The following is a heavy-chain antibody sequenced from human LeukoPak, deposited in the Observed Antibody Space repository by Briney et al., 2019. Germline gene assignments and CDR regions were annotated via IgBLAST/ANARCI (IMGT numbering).Heavy chain of an antibody. CDR3: AHRRGIYCRSNSCSKNWFDP. V-gene: IGHV2-5*02. J-gene: IGHJ5*02. CDR1: GFSLGTCGGG. CDR2: NYWDEDK. Sequence: ESGPTLVKPTQTLTLTFTFSGFSLGTCGGGVGWSREPPGKALEWLALNYWDEDKRYSPSMNSRLHITKDNPKNQVALTTTNMDPGDTATYYCAHRRGIYCRSNSCSKNWFDPWGQGTLVTVSS. D-gene: IGHD2-2*01.